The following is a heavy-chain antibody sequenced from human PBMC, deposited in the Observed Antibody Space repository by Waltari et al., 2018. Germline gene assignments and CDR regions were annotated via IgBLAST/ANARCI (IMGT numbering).Heavy chain of an antibody. V-gene: IGHV3-21*06. Sequence: VRLVESGGGRVEPGESLRLSCVGSGFSFDEYSMNWVRQAPGKGLAWVSSLNNGGDYKGYADSVEGRFTISRDNDKNTLYLQMNDLRVDDTAIYYCARGKAFDPWGQGTRVNVSS. CDR1: GFSFDEYS. CDR3: ARGKAFDP. J-gene: IGHJ5*02. CDR2: LNNGGDYK.